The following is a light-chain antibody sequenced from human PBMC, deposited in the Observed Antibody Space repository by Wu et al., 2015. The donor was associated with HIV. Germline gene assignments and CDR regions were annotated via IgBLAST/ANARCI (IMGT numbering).Light chain of an antibody. CDR2: AAS. CDR3: QKYNTAPWT. CDR1: QSTSTAY. V-gene: IGKV1-27*01. J-gene: IGKJ1*01. Sequence: TQSPDTLSLSPGDRATLSCTTSQSTSTAYVAWYQQKPGKPPKVLIYAASTLQSGVPSRFSGSGSGTDFTLTISSLQPEDVATYYCQKYNTAPWTFGQGTKVEMK.